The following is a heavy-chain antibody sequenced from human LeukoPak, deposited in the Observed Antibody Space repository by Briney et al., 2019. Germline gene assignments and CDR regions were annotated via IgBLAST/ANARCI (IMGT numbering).Heavy chain of an antibody. J-gene: IGHJ2*01. Sequence: SETLSLTCTVSDDSISDYYRGWIRQPPGKGLEWIGYFHNSGTSTYNPSLKSRVTISADTSKNQFSLKLSSVTAADTAVYYCARDSYSGSYNPHWYFDLWGRGTLVTVSS. CDR3: ARDSYSGSYNPHWYFDL. D-gene: IGHD1-26*01. V-gene: IGHV4-4*08. CDR1: DDSISDYY. CDR2: FHNSGTS.